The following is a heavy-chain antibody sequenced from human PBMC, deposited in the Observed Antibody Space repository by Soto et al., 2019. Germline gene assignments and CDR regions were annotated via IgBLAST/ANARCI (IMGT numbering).Heavy chain of an antibody. D-gene: IGHD3-10*01. V-gene: IGHV4-59*08. CDR2: ISDGGST. J-gene: IGHJ4*02. CDR3: ARASYYGSGSYERIDY. CDR1: GGSIYTYY. Sequence: SETLSLTCNVSGGSIYTYYWNWIRQSPGKGLEWIGYISDGGSTNYNPSLKSRVTISVDTSKNQFSLKLSSVTAADTAVYYCARASYYGSGSYERIDYWGQGTLVTVSS.